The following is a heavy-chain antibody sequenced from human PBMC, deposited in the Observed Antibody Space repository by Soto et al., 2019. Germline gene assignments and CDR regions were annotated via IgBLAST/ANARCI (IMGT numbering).Heavy chain of an antibody. CDR3: ARHPGYSFPTVYSTRYCNY. V-gene: IGHV4-39*01. CDR2: IYYTGST. CDR1: GDSISSKNYY. J-gene: IGHJ4*02. Sequence: QLQLQESGPGLVKPSETLSLTCTVSGDSISSKNYYGGWIRQPPGKGLEWLGRIYYTGSTYYNPSLKCRVTMSVDTSKSQFSLKLSSVKAEDTAVYFCARHPGYSFPTVYSTRYCNYWGQGILVPVST. D-gene: IGHD2-8*01.